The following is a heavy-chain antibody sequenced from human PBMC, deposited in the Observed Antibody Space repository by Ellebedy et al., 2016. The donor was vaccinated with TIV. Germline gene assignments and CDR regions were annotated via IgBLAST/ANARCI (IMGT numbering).Heavy chain of an antibody. J-gene: IGHJ4*02. D-gene: IGHD6-19*01. Sequence: SGPTLVKPTQTLTLTCTFSGFSLTTRGVAVGWIRQPPGKALEWLALIYGDDRQRNCPSLNARLTITKDTSKNQVVLTMTDMDPVDTATYYCAHRRGSGWYDYWGQGTLVTVSS. CDR1: GFSLTTRGVA. V-gene: IGHV2-5*02. CDR2: IYGDDRQ. CDR3: AHRRGSGWYDY.